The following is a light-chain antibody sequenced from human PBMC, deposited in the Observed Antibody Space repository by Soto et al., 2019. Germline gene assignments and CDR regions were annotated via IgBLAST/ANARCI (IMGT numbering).Light chain of an antibody. CDR1: ESVSDNY. CDR2: GAS. CDR3: QQYGSSPLT. Sequence: EIVLTQSPGTLSLSPGERATLSCRASESVSDNYLAWYQQRSGQAPRLVIHGASSRASAVPDRFSGSGSGADFTLAISRLEPEDFAVYYCQQYGSSPLTFGGGPKGEIK. V-gene: IGKV3-20*01. J-gene: IGKJ4*01.